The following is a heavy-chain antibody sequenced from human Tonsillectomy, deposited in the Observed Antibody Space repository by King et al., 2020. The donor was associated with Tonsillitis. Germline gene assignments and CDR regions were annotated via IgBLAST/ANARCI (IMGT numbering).Heavy chain of an antibody. CDR3: ARARFGYYMDV. D-gene: IGHD3-10*01. CDR1: GGSISSYY. V-gene: IGHV4-59*01. J-gene: IGHJ6*03. Sequence: VQLQESGPGLVKPSETLSLTCTVSGGSISSYYWSWIRQPPGKGLEWMGYISYIGSTNYNPSLKSRVTISVDTSKSQFSLKLSSVTAADTAVYYCARARFGYYMDVWGKGTTVTVSS. CDR2: ISYIGST.